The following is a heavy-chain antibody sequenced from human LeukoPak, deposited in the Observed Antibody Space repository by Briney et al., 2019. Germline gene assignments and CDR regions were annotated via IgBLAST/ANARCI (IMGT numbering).Heavy chain of an antibody. CDR3: AREVSYSSSWYTPTRFDY. J-gene: IGHJ4*02. Sequence: ASVKVSCKASGYTFTGYYMHWVRQAPGQGLEWMGWINPNSGGTNYAQKFQGRVTMTRDTSISTAYMELSRLRSDDTAAYYCAREVSYSSSWYTPTRFDYWGQGTLVTVSS. CDR1: GYTFTGYY. D-gene: IGHD6-13*01. CDR2: INPNSGGT. V-gene: IGHV1-2*02.